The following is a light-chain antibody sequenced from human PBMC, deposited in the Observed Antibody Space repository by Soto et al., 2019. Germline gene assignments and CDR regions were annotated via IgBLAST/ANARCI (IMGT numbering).Light chain of an antibody. V-gene: IGKV4-1*01. CDR3: QQYHDTPRT. Sequence: DIVMTQSPDSLAVSLGERATINCKSSQSILYNSNNKNYLAWYQQKAGQPPKLLIYWASTRESGVPDRFSGSGSRKDFTLTISSLQAEAVAVYYCQQYHDTPRTFGQGTKVEIK. J-gene: IGKJ1*01. CDR1: QSILYNSNNKNY. CDR2: WAS.